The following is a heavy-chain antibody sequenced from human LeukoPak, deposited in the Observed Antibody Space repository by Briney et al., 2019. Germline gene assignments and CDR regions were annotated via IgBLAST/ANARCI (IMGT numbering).Heavy chain of an antibody. D-gene: IGHD6-13*01. Sequence: GGSLRLSCAASGFTFSSYTMIWVRQAPGKGLEWVSAISGSGGSTYYADSVKGRFTISRDNSKNTLYLQMNSLRAEDTAVYYCAKAVKGYSRDFDYWGQGTLVTVSS. CDR1: GFTFSSYT. V-gene: IGHV3-23*01. J-gene: IGHJ4*02. CDR2: ISGSGGST. CDR3: AKAVKGYSRDFDY.